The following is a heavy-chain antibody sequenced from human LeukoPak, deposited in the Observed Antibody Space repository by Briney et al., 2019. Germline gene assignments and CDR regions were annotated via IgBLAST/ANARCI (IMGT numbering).Heavy chain of an antibody. CDR1: GYTFTSYA. J-gene: IGHJ4*02. CDR2: INAGNGNT. Sequence: GASVKVSCKASGYTFTSYAMHWVRQAPGQRLEWMGWINAGNGNTKYSQKFQGRVTITRDTSASTAYMELSSLRAEDTAVYYCAKEPYYYGSGSYPDYWGQGTLVTVSS. D-gene: IGHD3-10*01. CDR3: AKEPYYYGSGSYPDY. V-gene: IGHV1-3*01.